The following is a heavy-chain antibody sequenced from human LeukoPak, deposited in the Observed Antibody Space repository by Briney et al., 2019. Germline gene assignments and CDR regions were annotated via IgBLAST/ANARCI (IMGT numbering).Heavy chain of an antibody. Sequence: SETLSLTCTVSGGSISSFYWSWIRQPPGKGLEYIGDIYYTGSTDYNPSLNSRVTMSVDTSKNQFSLKLTSVTAADTALYYCVRSPGYSSGWFDYWGHGTLVTVSS. J-gene: IGHJ5*01. V-gene: IGHV4-59*08. D-gene: IGHD6-19*01. CDR1: GGSISSFY. CDR2: IYYTGST. CDR3: VRSPGYSSGWFDY.